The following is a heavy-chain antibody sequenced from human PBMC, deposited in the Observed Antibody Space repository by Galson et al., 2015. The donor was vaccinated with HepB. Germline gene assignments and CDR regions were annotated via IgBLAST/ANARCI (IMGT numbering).Heavy chain of an antibody. Sequence: CAISGDSVSSNSAAWNWIRQSPSRGLEWLGRTYYRSKWYNDYAVSVKSRITISPDTSKNQFSLQLNSVTPEDTAVYYCAREGGSGSVGNWFDPWGQGTLVTVSS. CDR1: GDSVSSNSAA. V-gene: IGHV6-1*01. D-gene: IGHD1-26*01. CDR3: AREGGSGSVGNWFDP. CDR2: TYYRSKWYN. J-gene: IGHJ5*02.